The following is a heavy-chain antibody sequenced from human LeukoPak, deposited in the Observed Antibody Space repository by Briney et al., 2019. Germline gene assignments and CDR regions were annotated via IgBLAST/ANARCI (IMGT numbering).Heavy chain of an antibody. Sequence: SETLSLTCTVSGGSIIGSYRTWIRQSPGGGLEYIGYIYNTVDVNYSPSLKSRVTISIDMSRSQFSLRLKSVTAADTAIYYCARSRNYDSTGYNPTYYFDSWGQGALVTVSS. J-gene: IGHJ4*02. D-gene: IGHD3-22*01. CDR1: GGSIIGSY. CDR2: IYNTVDV. V-gene: IGHV4-59*01. CDR3: ARSRNYDSTGYNPTYYFDS.